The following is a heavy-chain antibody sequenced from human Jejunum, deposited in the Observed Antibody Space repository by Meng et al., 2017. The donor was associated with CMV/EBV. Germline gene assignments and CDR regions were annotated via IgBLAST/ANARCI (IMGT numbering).Heavy chain of an antibody. Sequence: SCAASGFTFSSYSMTWVRQAPGKGLEWVSAIYSGGRTYYADSVKGRFTISRDNSKNMMYLQMNSLRAEDTAVYYCAKKYTGSFDYWGQGTLVTVSS. CDR1: GFTFSSYS. CDR3: AKKYTGSFDY. D-gene: IGHD1-26*01. CDR2: IYSGGRT. V-gene: IGHV3-53*01. J-gene: IGHJ4*02.